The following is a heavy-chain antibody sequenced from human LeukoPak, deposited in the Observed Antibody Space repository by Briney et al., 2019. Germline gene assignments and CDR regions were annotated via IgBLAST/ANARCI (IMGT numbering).Heavy chain of an antibody. J-gene: IGHJ4*02. CDR2: INSDGSTT. V-gene: IGHV3-74*01. CDR1: GFIFSNYW. D-gene: IGHD2-15*01. Sequence: GGSLRLSCAASGFIFSNYWIHWVRQTPGRGLVWVSRINSDGSTTSYADSVKGRFTISRDNAKNTLYLQMNSLRAEDTAVYYCARDRYCSGDSCYPLDYWGQGTLVTVSS. CDR3: ARDRYCSGDSCYPLDY.